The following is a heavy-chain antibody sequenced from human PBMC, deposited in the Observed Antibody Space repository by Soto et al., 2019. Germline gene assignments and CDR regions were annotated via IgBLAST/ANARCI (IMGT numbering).Heavy chain of an antibody. Sequence: ASVKVSCKASGYTFTGYYMHWVRQAPGQGLEWMGWINPNSGGTNYAQKFQGWVTMTRDTSISTAYMELSRLRSDDTAVYYCARDHSVTTGLNVDYYYYMDVWGKGTTVTVSS. D-gene: IGHD4-17*01. CDR3: ARDHSVTTGLNVDYYYYMDV. J-gene: IGHJ6*03. CDR2: INPNSGGT. V-gene: IGHV1-2*04. CDR1: GYTFTGYY.